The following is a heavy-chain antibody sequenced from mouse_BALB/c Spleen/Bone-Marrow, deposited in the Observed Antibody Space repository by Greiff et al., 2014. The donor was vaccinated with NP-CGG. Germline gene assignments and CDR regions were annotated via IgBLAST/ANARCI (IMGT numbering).Heavy chain of an antibody. J-gene: IGHJ3*01. CDR3: ASGSSSFAY. D-gene: IGHD1-1*01. CDR2: IYPGDGDT. V-gene: IGHV1-82*01. CDR1: GYAFSSSW. Sequence: QLQQSGPELVKPGASVKISCKASGYAFSSSWMNWVKQRPGQGLEWIGRIYPGDGDTNYNGKFKGKATLTADKSSSTAYMQLSSLTSVDSAVYFCASGSSSFAYWGQGTLVTVSA.